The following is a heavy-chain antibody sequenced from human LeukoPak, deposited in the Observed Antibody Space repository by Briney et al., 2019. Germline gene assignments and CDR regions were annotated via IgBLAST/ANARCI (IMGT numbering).Heavy chain of an antibody. CDR1: GGSISSYY. CDR2: IYYSGSIYNSGSI. J-gene: IGHJ4*02. Sequence: SETLSLTCTVSGGSISSYYWSWLRQPPGKGLEWIGYIYYSGSIYNSGSINYNPSLKSRVTISVDTSKNQFSLRLSSVTAADTAVYYCARHDIREIGLTLFDYWGQGTLVTVSS. CDR3: ARHDIREIGLTLFDY. V-gene: IGHV4-59*08. D-gene: IGHD3-22*01.